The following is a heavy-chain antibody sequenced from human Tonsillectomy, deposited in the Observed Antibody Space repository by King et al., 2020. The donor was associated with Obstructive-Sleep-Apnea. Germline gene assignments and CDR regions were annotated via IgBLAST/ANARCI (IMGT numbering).Heavy chain of an antibody. CDR2: IYYSVST. CDR1: VGSISSVAYS. J-gene: IGHJ4*02. CDR3: ARGGDYGDYRTAVGADY. V-gene: IGHV4-30-4*07. D-gene: IGHD4-17*01. Sequence: QLQESGPELVKPSHTLSLTCAGSVGSISSVAYSWSWIRQPPWKGLEWIGYIYYSVSTNYNPSLKSCVTILVDTSKNQFFLKLNSVTAADTAVYYCARGGDYGDYRTAVGADYWGQGTLVTVSS.